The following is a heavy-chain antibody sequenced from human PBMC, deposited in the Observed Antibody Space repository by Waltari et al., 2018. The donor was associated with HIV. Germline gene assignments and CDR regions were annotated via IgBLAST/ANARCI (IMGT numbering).Heavy chain of an antibody. CDR2: INSDGSST. CDR1: TVPSTCNW. Sequence: QLVESGDVLVQPGGYLRLSCAATTVPSTCNWMHWVRQAPGKGLVCVSRINSDGSSTSYADSVKGRFTISRDNAKNTLYLQMNSLKVEDTAVYYCARAYYDSGSNWFDPWGQGTLVTVSS. D-gene: IGHD3-10*01. V-gene: IGHV3-74*01. CDR3: ARAYYDSGSNWFDP. J-gene: IGHJ5*02.